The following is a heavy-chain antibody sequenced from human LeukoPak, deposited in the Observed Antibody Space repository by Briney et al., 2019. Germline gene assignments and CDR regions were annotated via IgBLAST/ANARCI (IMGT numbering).Heavy chain of an antibody. J-gene: IGHJ4*02. V-gene: IGHV3-33*08. Sequence: GGSLRLSCAASGFTFSSYGMHWVRQAPGKGLEWVAVIWYGGSNKYYADSVKGRFTISRDNSKNTLYLQMNSLRAEDTAVYYCASADSSGPWYFDYWGQGTLVTVSS. CDR3: ASADSSGPWYFDY. CDR2: IWYGGSNK. CDR1: GFTFSSYG. D-gene: IGHD6-19*01.